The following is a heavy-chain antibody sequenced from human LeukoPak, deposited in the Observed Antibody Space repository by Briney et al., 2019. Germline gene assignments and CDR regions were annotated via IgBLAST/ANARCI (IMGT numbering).Heavy chain of an antibody. J-gene: IGHJ4*02. CDR2: ISGSGGTT. Sequence: GRSLRLSCAASGFTFSSYGMNWVRQAPGKGLEWVSGISGSGGTTYYADSVKGRFTISRDNSKNSLSLQVSSLRAEDTAVYYCAKANGYYSDWGQGTLVTVSS. V-gene: IGHV3-23*01. CDR1: GFTFSSYG. CDR3: AKANGYYSD. D-gene: IGHD3-22*01.